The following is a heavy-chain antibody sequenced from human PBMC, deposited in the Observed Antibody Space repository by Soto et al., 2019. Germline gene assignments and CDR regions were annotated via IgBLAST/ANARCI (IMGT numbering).Heavy chain of an antibody. CDR1: GFSFSRYW. J-gene: IGHJ4*02. Sequence: EAQLVESGGGLVQPGGSLRLSCAASGFSFSRYWMTWVRQAPGQGLEWVANIKDDGSAKYYVDSVRGRFTISRANAKNSLFLQKNSLRAEDSALDYGVSPPDYGGNTILTRWGQGALVTVSS. V-gene: IGHV3-7*05. CDR2: IKDDGSAK. CDR3: VSPPDYGGNTILTR. D-gene: IGHD4-17*01.